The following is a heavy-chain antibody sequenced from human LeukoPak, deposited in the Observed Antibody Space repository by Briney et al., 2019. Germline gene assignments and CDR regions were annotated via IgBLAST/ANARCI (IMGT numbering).Heavy chain of an antibody. Sequence: ESGPTLVKPTQTLTLTCTFSGFSLNTRGVGVGWIRQPPGKALEWLSLTYWDNDKRFSPSLESRLTITKDTSKNRVVLIMTNMDPVDTATYYCAHRRVNSGSSYFDSWGQGTLVTISS. D-gene: IGHD1-26*01. J-gene: IGHJ4*02. CDR3: AHRRVNSGSSYFDS. CDR1: GFSLNTRGVG. V-gene: IGHV2-5*02. CDR2: TYWDNDK.